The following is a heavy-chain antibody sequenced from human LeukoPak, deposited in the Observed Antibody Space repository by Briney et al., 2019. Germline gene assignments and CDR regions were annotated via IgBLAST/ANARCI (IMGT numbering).Heavy chain of an antibody. V-gene: IGHV4-59*01. CDR3: ASCRMPHRLFDY. CDR1: GGSISSYY. D-gene: IGHD2-15*01. Sequence: SETLPLTCTVSGGSISSYYWSWIRQPPGKGLEWIGYIYYSGSTNYNPSLKSRVTISVDTSKNQFSLKLSSVTAADTAVYYCASCRMPHRLFDYWGQGTLVTVSS. CDR2: IYYSGST. J-gene: IGHJ4*02.